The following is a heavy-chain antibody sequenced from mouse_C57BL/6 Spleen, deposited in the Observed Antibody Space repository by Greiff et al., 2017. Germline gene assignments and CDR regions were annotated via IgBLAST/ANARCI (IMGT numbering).Heavy chain of an antibody. CDR2: IYPGNSDT. CDR1: GYTFTSYW. J-gene: IGHJ2*01. CDR3: TRGSDDYGSSYGYFDY. V-gene: IGHV1-5*01. D-gene: IGHD1-1*01. Sequence: EVQLQQSGTVLARPGASVKMSCKTSGYTFTSYWMHWVKQRPGQGLEWIGAIYPGNSDTSYNQKFKGKAKLTAVTSASTAYMELSSLTNEDSAVYYCTRGSDDYGSSYGYFDYWGQGTTLTVSS.